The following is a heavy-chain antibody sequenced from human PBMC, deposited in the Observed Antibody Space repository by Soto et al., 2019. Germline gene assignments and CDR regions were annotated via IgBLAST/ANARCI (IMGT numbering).Heavy chain of an antibody. D-gene: IGHD1-26*01. CDR1: GFTFDDYA. CDR3: GKSHRYSVSCGNYFDF. V-gene: IGHV3-9*01. Sequence: EVQLVESGGGLVQPGRSLRLSCAASGFTFDDYAIHWVRQGPGKGLEWVSGISWNGGNTGYADSVKGLFTISRDNAKNSLYLQMKSLRAEDTAFYYCGKSHRYSVSCGNYFDFWGQGTLVTVSA. CDR2: ISWNGGNT. J-gene: IGHJ4*02.